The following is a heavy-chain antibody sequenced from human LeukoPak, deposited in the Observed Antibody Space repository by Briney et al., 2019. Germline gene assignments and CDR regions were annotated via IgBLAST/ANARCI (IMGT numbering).Heavy chain of an antibody. D-gene: IGHD3-9*01. V-gene: IGHV1-18*01. CDR3: ARDRGDDILTGYYYYYYGMDV. J-gene: IGHJ6*02. Sequence: ASVKVSCKASGYTFTSYGISWVRQAPGQGLEWMGWISAYNGNTNYAQKLQGRVIMTTDTSTSTAYMELRSLRSDDTAVYYCARDRGDDILTGYYYYYYGMDVWGQGTTVTVSS. CDR1: GYTFTSYG. CDR2: ISAYNGNT.